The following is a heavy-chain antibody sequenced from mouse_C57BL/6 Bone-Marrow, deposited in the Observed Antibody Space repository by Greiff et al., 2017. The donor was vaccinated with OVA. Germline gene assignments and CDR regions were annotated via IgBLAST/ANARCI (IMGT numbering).Heavy chain of an antibody. CDR2: IWGGGST. J-gene: IGHJ4*01. Sequence: VQLQQSGPGLVAPSQSLSITCTVSGFSLTSYGVDWVRQPPGTGLEWLGVIWGGGSTNYNSALMSRLSISKDNSKSQVFLKMNSLQTDDTAMYYCAKHPSVVAPYYAMDYWGQGTSVTVSS. CDR1: GFSLTSYG. CDR3: AKHPSVVAPYYAMDY. V-gene: IGHV2-9*01. D-gene: IGHD1-1*01.